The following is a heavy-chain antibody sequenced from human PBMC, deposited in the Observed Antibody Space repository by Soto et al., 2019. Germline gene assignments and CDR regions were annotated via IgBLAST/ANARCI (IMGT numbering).Heavy chain of an antibody. J-gene: IGHJ4*02. D-gene: IGHD1-26*01. Sequence: QVQLVESGGGVVQPGRSLRLSCAASGFTFSSYAMHWVRQAPGKGLEWVAVISYDGSNKYYADSVKGRFTISRDNSKNTLYLQMNSLTAEDTAVYYRARAEGRWLQLGDYWGQGTLVTVSS. CDR3: ARAEGRWLQLGDY. V-gene: IGHV3-30-3*01. CDR2: ISYDGSNK. CDR1: GFTFSSYA.